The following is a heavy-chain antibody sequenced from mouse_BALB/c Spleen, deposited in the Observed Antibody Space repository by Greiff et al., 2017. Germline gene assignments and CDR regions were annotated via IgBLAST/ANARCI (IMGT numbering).Heavy chain of an antibody. CDR2: ISSGGSYT. D-gene: IGHD1-2*01. CDR1: GFTFSSYT. Sequence: EVKLVESGGGLVKPGGSLKLSCAASGFTFSSYTMSWVRQTPEKRLEWVATISSGGSYTYYPDSVKGRFTISRDNAKNTLYLQMSSLKSEDTAMYYCTRGITTAHYAIDYWGQGTSVTVSS. V-gene: IGHV5-6-4*01. CDR3: TRGITTAHYAIDY. J-gene: IGHJ4*01.